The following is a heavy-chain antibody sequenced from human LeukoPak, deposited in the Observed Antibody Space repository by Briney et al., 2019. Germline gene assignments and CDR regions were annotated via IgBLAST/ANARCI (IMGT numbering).Heavy chain of an antibody. J-gene: IGHJ6*03. Sequence: PSETLSLTCTVSGGSISSYYWSWIRQPPGKGLEWIGYIYYSGSTNYNPSLKSRVTISVDTSKNQFSLKLSSVTAADTAVYYCARVTYYYDSSGYSSGYYYYYYMDVWGKGTTVTVSS. CDR1: GGSISSYY. D-gene: IGHD3-22*01. CDR2: IYYSGST. CDR3: ARVTYYYDSSGYSSGYYYYYYMDV. V-gene: IGHV4-59*01.